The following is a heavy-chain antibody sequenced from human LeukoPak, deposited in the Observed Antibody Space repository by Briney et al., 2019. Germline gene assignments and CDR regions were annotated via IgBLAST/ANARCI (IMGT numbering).Heavy chain of an antibody. Sequence: SETLSLTCSVSGDFISVCYWSWIRQSPGKGLDYVGYVYYSGKTNYNPSLRSRVTMSVDTSKNQFSLNLTSVTAADKAVYYCARVRWPGIAASGTRASWFFDLWGRGTLVTVSS. J-gene: IGHJ2*01. V-gene: IGHV4-59*01. D-gene: IGHD6-25*01. CDR1: GDFISVCY. CDR2: VYYSGKT. CDR3: ARVRWPGIAASGTRASWFFDL.